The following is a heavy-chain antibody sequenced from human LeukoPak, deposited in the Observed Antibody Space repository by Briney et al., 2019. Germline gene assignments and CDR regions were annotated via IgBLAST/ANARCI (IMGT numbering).Heavy chain of an antibody. Sequence: PGGSLRLSCAASGFTVSSDYMSWVRQAPGKGLEWVSVIYSGGSTYYADSVKGRFTISRDNSKNTLYLQMNSLRAEDTAVYYCAKDVSGVGCSGGSCYSPYGMDVWGQGTTVTVSS. CDR1: GFTVSSDY. V-gene: IGHV3-66*02. J-gene: IGHJ6*02. CDR2: IYSGGST. D-gene: IGHD2-15*01. CDR3: AKDVSGVGCSGGSCYSPYGMDV.